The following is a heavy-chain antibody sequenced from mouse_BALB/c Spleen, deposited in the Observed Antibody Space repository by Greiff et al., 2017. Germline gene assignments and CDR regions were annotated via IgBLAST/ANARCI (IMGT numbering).Heavy chain of an antibody. CDR2: ISYSGST. V-gene: IGHV3-2*02. J-gene: IGHJ4*01. CDR1: GYSITSDYA. D-gene: IGHD2-10*02. CDR3: LVHGKYAMDY. Sequence: EVQGVESGPGLVKPSQSLSLTCTVTGYSITSDYAWNWIRQFPGNKLEWMGYISYSGSTSYNPSLKSRISITRDTSKNQFFLQLNSVTTEDTATYYCLVHGKYAMDYWGQGTSVTVSS.